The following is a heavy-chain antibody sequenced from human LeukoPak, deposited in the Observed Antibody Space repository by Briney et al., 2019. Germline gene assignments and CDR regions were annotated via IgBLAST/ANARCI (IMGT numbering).Heavy chain of an antibody. CDR2: IKSKTDGGTT. CDR3: TTRVEDTYYDLWSGYSPLSSY. V-gene: IGHV3-15*01. CDR1: GFTFRFAW. J-gene: IGHJ4*02. D-gene: IGHD3-3*01. Sequence: PGGSLRLSCAASGFTFRFAWMTWVRQAPGKGLEWVGRIKSKTDGGTTDYAAPVKGRFTISRDDSKNTLYLQMNSLKTEDTAVYYCTTRVEDTYYDLWSGYSPLSSYWGQGTLVTVSS.